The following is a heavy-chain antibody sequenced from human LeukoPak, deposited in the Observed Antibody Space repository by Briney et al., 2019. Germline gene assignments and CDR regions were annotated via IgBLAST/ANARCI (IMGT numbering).Heavy chain of an antibody. CDR3: ARMFGRIETRQDGIGDYDSSGYYHRGGFDY. D-gene: IGHD3-22*01. V-gene: IGHV1-2*02. CDR2: INPNSGGT. Sequence: ASVKVSCKASGYTFTDYYMHWVRQAPGQGLEWMGWINPNSGGTNYAQKFQGRVTMTRDTSISTAYMELSRLRSDDTAVYYCARMFGRIETRQDGIGDYDSSGYYHRGGFDYWGQGTLVTVSS. CDR1: GYTFTDYY. J-gene: IGHJ4*02.